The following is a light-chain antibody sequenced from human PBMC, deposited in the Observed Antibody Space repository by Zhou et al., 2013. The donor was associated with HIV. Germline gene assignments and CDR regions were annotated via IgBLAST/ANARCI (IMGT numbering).Light chain of an antibody. CDR2: AAS. CDR3: QHYSSDSRP. J-gene: IGKJ1*01. Sequence: DIQMTQSPSSLSASVGDRVTITCRASQSISSYLNWYQQKPGKAPKLLIYAASSLQSGVPSRFSGSGSGTDFTLTISSLQPDDFATYYCQHYSSDSRPFGQGTKVEIK. CDR1: QSISSY. V-gene: IGKV1-39*01.